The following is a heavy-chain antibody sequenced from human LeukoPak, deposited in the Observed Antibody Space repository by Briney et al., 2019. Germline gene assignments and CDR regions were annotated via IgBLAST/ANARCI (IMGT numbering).Heavy chain of an antibody. J-gene: IGHJ4*02. CDR2: IKQDGSEK. CDR1: GFTFSSYW. D-gene: IGHD4-17*01. V-gene: IGHV3-7*01. Sequence: GESLRLSCAASGFTFSSYWMSWVRQAPGKGLEWVANIKQDGSEKYYVDSAKGRFTISRDNAKKSLYLLMNSLRAEDTAVYYCARDDTVTTRVGFIDWGQGTLVTVSS. CDR3: ARDDTVTTRVGFID.